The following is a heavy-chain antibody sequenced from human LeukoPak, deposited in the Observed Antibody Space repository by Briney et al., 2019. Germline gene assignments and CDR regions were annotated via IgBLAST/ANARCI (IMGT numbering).Heavy chain of an antibody. V-gene: IGHV4-59*08. CDR1: GGSISSYY. Sequence: SETLSLTCTVSGGSISSYYWSWIRQPPGKGLEWIAHISDIGSINYNPSLKSRVTISLDTSKNQFSLKLSFVTAADTAVYYCAGHHPRNTVDFWGQGTLVTVSS. D-gene: IGHD2/OR15-2a*01. CDR2: ISDIGSI. J-gene: IGHJ4*02. CDR3: AGHHPRNTVDF.